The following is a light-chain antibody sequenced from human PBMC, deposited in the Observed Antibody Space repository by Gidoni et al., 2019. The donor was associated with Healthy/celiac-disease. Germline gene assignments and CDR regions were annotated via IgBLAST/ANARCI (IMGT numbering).Light chain of an antibody. V-gene: IGKV1-39*01. CDR2: AAS. J-gene: IGKJ1*01. CDR1: QSISSY. Sequence: DIQMTQSPSSLSASVGDRVTITCRASQSISSYLNWYQQKPGKAPKLLLYAASSLQIGVPSSFSGSGSGTDFTLTISSLHPEDFATYYCQQSYSTPWTFXQXTKVEIK. CDR3: QQSYSTPWT.